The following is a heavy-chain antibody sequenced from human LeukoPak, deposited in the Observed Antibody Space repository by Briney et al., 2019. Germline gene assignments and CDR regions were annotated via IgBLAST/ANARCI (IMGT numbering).Heavy chain of an antibody. CDR2: ISFDGSIE. V-gene: IGHV3-30*18. J-gene: IGHJ3*01. CDR3: AKDSDIAVAGSDDALDV. CDR1: GFTFSSSV. D-gene: IGHD6-19*01. Sequence: GGSLRLSCAASGFTFSSSVMHWVRLAPGKGLEWVALISFDGSIEYYADSVKGRFTISRDNSKNTLFLQMNSLRPEDTAVYYCAKDSDIAVAGSDDALDVWGQGTMVTVSS.